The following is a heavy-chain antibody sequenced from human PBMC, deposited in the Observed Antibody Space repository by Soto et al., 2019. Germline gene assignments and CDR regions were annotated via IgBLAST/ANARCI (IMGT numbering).Heavy chain of an antibody. CDR2: INHSGST. V-gene: IGHV4-34*01. D-gene: IGHD3-3*01. J-gene: IGHJ4*02. CDR3: ATSAAYHFWSGYYAFDY. Sequence: SETLSLTCAVYGGSFRGYYWSWIRQPPGKGREWIGEINHSGSTNYKPSLKSRVSISVDTSKNQFSLNLSSVTAADTAVYYCATSAAYHFWSGYYAFDYWGQGTLVTVSS. CDR1: GGSFRGYY.